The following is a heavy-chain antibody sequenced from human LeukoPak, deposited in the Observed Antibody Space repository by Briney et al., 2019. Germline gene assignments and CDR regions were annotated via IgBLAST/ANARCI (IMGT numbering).Heavy chain of an antibody. J-gene: IGHJ3*02. D-gene: IGHD1-26*01. CDR2: IYTSGST. V-gene: IGHV4-61*02. CDR3: AREVEGATSYAFDI. CDR1: GGSISSGSYY. Sequence: PSQTLSLTCTVPGGSISSGSYYWSWIRQPAGKGLEWIGRIYTSGSTNYNPSLKSRVTISVDTSKNQFSLKLSSVTAADTAVYYCAREVEGATSYAFDIWGQGTMVTVSS.